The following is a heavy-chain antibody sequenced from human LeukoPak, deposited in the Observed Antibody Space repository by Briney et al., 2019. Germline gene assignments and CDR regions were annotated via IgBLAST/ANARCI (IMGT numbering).Heavy chain of an antibody. CDR3: ASSVPAATRGNWFDP. V-gene: IGHV3-23*01. Sequence: PGGSLRLSCAASGFTFRSYAMSWVRQAPGKGLEWVSAISGSGGSTYYADSVKGRFTISRDNSKNTLYPQMNSLRAEDTAVYYCASSVPAATRGNWFDPWGQGTLVTVSS. CDR2: ISGSGGST. D-gene: IGHD2-2*01. CDR1: GFTFRSYA. J-gene: IGHJ5*02.